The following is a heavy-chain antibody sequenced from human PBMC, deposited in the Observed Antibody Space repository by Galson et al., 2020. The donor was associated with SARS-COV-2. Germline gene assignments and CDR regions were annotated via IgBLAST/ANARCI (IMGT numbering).Heavy chain of an antibody. V-gene: IGHV3-30*03. J-gene: IGHJ5*02. Sequence: TGGSLRLSCVAYGFSFSIYGMHWVRQAPGKGLEWVAHTSYDESEKFYADSVKGRFTVSRDNSENTLYLQMDSLRVEDTALYYCTTPSLGTGFKSWGQGTLVTVSS. CDR2: TSYDESEK. CDR1: GFSFSIYG. CDR3: TTPSLGTGFKS. D-gene: IGHD7-27*01.